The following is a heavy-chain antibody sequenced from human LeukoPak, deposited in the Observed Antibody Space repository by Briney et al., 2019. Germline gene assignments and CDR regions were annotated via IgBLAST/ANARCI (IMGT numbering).Heavy chain of an antibody. CDR3: ARGPGSRGIFDY. J-gene: IGHJ4*02. CDR2: TYSGGST. Sequence: RGVSLRLSCAASGFTVSSNYMSWVRQAPGKGLEWVSVTYSGGSTYYADSVKGRFTISRDNSKNTLYLQMNSLRAEDTAVYYCARGPGSRGIFDYWGQGTLVTVSS. V-gene: IGHV3-53*01. CDR1: GFTVSSNY. D-gene: IGHD3-10*01.